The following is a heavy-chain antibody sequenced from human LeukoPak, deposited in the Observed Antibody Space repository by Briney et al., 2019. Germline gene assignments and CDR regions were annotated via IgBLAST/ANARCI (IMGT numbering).Heavy chain of an antibody. CDR3: AKSMTLQWRGFFDL. CDR2: ISDSGANT. Sequence: GSLRLSCAASGFTFSSYSMNWVRQAPGKGLEWVSTISDSGANTYYADSVRGRFTISRDNSKNTLYLQKNSLRADDTAIYYCAKSMTLQWRGFFDLWGRGTHVTVSS. CDR1: GFTFSSYS. D-gene: IGHD6-19*01. J-gene: IGHJ2*01. V-gene: IGHV3-23*01.